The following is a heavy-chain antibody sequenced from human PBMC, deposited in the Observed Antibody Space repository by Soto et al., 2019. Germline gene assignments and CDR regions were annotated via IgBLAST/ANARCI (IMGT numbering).Heavy chain of an antibody. J-gene: IGHJ5*02. D-gene: IGHD3-10*01. V-gene: IGHV3-23*01. Sequence: PGGSLRLSCAASGFTFSSYAMSWVRQAPGKGLEWVSAISGSGGSTYYADSVKGRFTISRDNSKNTLYLQMNSLRAEDTAVYYCSKDPTYYYGSGSYYLGFNWFDPWGPGTLVTVSS. CDR2: ISGSGGST. CDR1: GFTFSSYA. CDR3: SKDPTYYYGSGSYYLGFNWFDP.